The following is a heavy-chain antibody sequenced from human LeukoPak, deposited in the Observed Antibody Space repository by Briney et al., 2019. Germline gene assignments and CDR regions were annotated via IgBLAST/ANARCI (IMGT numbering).Heavy chain of an antibody. D-gene: IGHD3-22*01. V-gene: IGHV3-30-3*01. CDR3: ARIDSSGYYCVY. CDR2: ISYDGSNK. J-gene: IGHJ4*02. Sequence: GGSLRLSCAASGFTFSSYVMHWVRQAPGKGLEWVAVISYDGSNKYYADSVKGRFTISRDNSKNTLYLQMNSLRAEDTAVYYCARIDSSGYYCVYWGQGTLVTVSS. CDR1: GFTFSSYV.